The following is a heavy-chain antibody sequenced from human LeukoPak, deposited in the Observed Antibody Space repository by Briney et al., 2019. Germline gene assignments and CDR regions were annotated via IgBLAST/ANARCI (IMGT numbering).Heavy chain of an antibody. CDR3: DALDLGHDF. D-gene: IGHD3-10*01. J-gene: IGHJ4*02. Sequence: GGSLRLSCAASGFTFNTYWMHWVRQAPGKGLVWVSRIKSDGSSPSYADYVRGRFTISRHNAINPLYLQINSLRDDDMFMYDCDALDLGHDFWGQGTLVTVSS. V-gene: IGHV3-74*01. CDR1: GFTFNTYW. CDR2: IKSDGSSP.